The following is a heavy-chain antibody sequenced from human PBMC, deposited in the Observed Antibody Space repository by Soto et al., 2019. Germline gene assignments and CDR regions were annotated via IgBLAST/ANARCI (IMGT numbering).Heavy chain of an antibody. CDR1: GFTFSSYS. CDR3: ARAYYYDSSGTDY. V-gene: IGHV3-21*01. CDR2: ISSSSSYT. Sequence: GGSLRLSCAASGFTFSSYSMNWVRQAPGKGLEWVSSISSSSSYTYYADSVKGRFTISRDNAKNSLYLQMNSLRAEDTAVYYCARAYYYDSSGTDYWGQGTLVTVSS. J-gene: IGHJ4*02. D-gene: IGHD3-22*01.